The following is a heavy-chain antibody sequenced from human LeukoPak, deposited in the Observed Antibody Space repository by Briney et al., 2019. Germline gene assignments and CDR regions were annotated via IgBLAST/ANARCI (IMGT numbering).Heavy chain of an antibody. CDR3: ATDGGSTGYYGRSDY. CDR1: GFTFTNAW. CDR2: IKSKADAGTT. J-gene: IGHJ4*02. D-gene: IGHD3-22*01. V-gene: IGHV3-15*01. Sequence: KPGGSLRLSCAASGFTFTNAWMTWVRQAPGKGLEWVGRIKSKADAGTTDCAAPVKGRFTISRDDSKNTLYLQMNSMKTEDTAVYYCATDGGSTGYYGRSDYWGQGTLVTVSS.